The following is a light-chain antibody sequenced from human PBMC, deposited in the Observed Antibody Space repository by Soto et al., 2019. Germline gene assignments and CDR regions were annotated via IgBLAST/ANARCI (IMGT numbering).Light chain of an antibody. Sequence: IQLTQSPSVLSASVGDRVTLTCRASQGISSFLAWYQQKPGKAPKLLIYAASTLQSGVPSRFSGSGSGTEFTLTISSLQPDDLATYYCQPYNTFLTFGGGTKVDIK. CDR2: AAS. V-gene: IGKV1-9*01. J-gene: IGKJ4*01. CDR3: QPYNTFLT. CDR1: QGISSF.